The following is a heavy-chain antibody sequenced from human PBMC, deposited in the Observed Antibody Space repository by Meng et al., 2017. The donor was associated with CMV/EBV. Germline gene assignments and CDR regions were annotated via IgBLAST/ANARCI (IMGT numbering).Heavy chain of an antibody. CDR2: IYYSGST. V-gene: IGHV4-39*07. Sequence: SETLSLTCTVSGGSISSSSYYWGWSRQPPGKGLEWIGSIYYSGSTYYNPSLKSRVTISVDTSKNQFSLKLSSVTAADTAVYYCARFKYCSSTSCYLRNWFDPWGQGTLVTVSS. CDR3: ARFKYCSSTSCYLRNWFDP. CDR1: GGSISSSSYY. D-gene: IGHD2-2*01. J-gene: IGHJ5*02.